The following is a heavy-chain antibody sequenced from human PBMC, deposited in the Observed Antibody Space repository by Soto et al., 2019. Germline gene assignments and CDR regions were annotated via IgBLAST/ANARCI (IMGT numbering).Heavy chain of an antibody. CDR1: GYSFVSYD. CDR3: ARKVFAPIWVDP. D-gene: IGHD3-16*01. CDR2: ISGYDGHT. Sequence: QVQLVQSGTEVKKPGASVKVSCKASGYSFVSYDISWVRQAPGQGLGWMVWISGYDGHTRYSLKVQDRVTLTSHTSTRTVYMDLRSLTLADTAVYYCARKVFAPIWVDPWGEGTLVTVSS. J-gene: IGHJ5*02. V-gene: IGHV1-18*01.